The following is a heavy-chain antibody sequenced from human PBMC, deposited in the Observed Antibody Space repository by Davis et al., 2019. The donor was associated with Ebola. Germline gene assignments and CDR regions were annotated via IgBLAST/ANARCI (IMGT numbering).Heavy chain of an antibody. J-gene: IGHJ3*02. CDR1: GFTFSSYA. CDR2: ISYDGSNK. Sequence: GGSLRLSCVASGFTFSSYAMHWVRQAPGKGLEWVAVISYDGSNKYYADSVKGRFTISRDNSKNTLYLQMNSLRAEETAVYYCARDLGEWEQLGAFDIWGQGTMVTVSS. CDR3: ARDLGEWEQLGAFDI. D-gene: IGHD1-26*01. V-gene: IGHV3-30-3*01.